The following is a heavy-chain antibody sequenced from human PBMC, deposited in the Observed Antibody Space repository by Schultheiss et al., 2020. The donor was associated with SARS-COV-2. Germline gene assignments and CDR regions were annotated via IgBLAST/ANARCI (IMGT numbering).Heavy chain of an antibody. CDR1: GGSISSYY. CDR2: IYYSGST. V-gene: IGHV4-59*01. Sequence: ESLKISCTVSGGSISSYYWSWIRQPPGKGLEWIGYIYYSGSTNYNPSLKSRVTISVDTSKNQFSLKLSSVTAADTAVYYCAREPSYSSGGMDVWGQGTTVTVSS. J-gene: IGHJ6*02. CDR3: AREPSYSSGGMDV. D-gene: IGHD6-19*01.